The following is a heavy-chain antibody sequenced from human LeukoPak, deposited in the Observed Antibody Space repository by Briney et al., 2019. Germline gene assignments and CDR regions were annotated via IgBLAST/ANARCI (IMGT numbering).Heavy chain of an antibody. V-gene: IGHV3-21*01. Sequence: GGSLRLSCVASGFNFDEYAMNWVRQAPGKGLEWVSSISTSSSYIYYADSVKGRFTISRDNAKNSLYLQMNSLRAEDTAVYYCASLSSSIAAAGYDAFDIWGRGTMVTVSS. J-gene: IGHJ3*02. CDR2: ISTSSSYI. D-gene: IGHD6-13*01. CDR3: ASLSSSIAAAGYDAFDI. CDR1: GFNFDEYA.